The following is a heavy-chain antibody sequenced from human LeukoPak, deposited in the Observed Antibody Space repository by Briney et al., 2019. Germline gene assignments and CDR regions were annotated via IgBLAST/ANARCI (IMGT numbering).Heavy chain of an antibody. CDR3: TRVEETATTAAIIRKYSYYYYYMDV. Sequence: GGSLRLSCAASGFTVSSNYMSWVRQAPGKGLEWVSVIYSGGSTYYADSVKGRFTISRDNSKNTLYLQMSSLRAEDTAVYYCTRVEETATTAAIIRKYSYYYYYMDVWGKGNTVTVSS. V-gene: IGHV3-66*01. J-gene: IGHJ6*03. D-gene: IGHD4-11*01. CDR2: IYSGGST. CDR1: GFTVSSNY.